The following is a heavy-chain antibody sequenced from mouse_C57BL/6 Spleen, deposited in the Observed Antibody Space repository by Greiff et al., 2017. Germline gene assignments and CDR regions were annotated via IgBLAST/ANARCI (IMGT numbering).Heavy chain of an antibody. J-gene: IGHJ2*01. CDR1: GYTFTSYW. V-gene: IGHV1-55*01. CDR3: AGYYYGSSYVGY. D-gene: IGHD1-1*01. CDR2: IYPGSGST. Sequence: VQLQQPGAELVKPGASVKMSCKASGYTFTSYWITWVKQRPGQGLEWIGDIYPGSGSTNYNEKFKSKATLTVDTSSSTAYMQLSSLTSEDSAVYYCAGYYYGSSYVGYWGQGTTLTVSS.